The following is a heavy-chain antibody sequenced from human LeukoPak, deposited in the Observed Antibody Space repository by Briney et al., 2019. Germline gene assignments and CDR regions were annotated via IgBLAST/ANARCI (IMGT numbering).Heavy chain of an antibody. V-gene: IGHV3-30-3*01. CDR1: GFTFSSYA. CDR3: ARDPLGVGASWMQDAFDM. D-gene: IGHD1-26*01. CDR2: ISNDGTNK. Sequence: GGSLRLSCIVSGFTFSSYAMHWVRQAPGKGLEWVAFISNDGTNKYSADSVKGRFTISRDNSKNTLYLQMNSLRAEDTAVYYCARDPLGVGASWMQDAFDMWGQGTMVTVSS. J-gene: IGHJ3*02.